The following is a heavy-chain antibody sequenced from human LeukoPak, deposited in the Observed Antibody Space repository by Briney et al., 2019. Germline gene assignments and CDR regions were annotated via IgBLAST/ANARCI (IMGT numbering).Heavy chain of an antibody. V-gene: IGHV5-51*01. CDR3: ARLTMVRGVYYYYYGMDV. CDR2: IYPGDSDT. J-gene: IGHJ6*02. D-gene: IGHD3-10*01. Sequence: GESLEISCKGSGYSFTSYWIGWVRQMPGKGLEWMGIIYPGDSDTRYSPSFQGQVTISADKSISTAYLQWSSLKASDTAMYYCARLTMVRGVYYYYYGMDVWGQGTTVTVSS. CDR1: GYSFTSYW.